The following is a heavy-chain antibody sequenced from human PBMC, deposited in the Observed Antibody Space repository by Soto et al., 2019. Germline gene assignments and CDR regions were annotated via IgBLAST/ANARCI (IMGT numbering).Heavy chain of an antibody. CDR1: GGTFSSYA. V-gene: IGHV1-69*13. D-gene: IGHD5-18*01. Sequence: RASVKVSCKASGGTFSSYAISWVRQAPGQGLEWMGGIIPIFGTANYAQKFQGRVTITADESTSTAYMELSSLRSEDTAVYYCAREVAGGYSYGYYYYYYGMDVWGQGTTVTVYS. CDR2: IIPIFGTA. CDR3: AREVAGGYSYGYYYYYYGMDV. J-gene: IGHJ6*02.